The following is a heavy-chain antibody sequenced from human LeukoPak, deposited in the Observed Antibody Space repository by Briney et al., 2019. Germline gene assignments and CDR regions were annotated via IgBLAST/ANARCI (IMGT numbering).Heavy chain of an antibody. Sequence: ASVKVSCKASGYTFTSYDINWVRQATGQGLEWMGWMNPNSGNAGYAQKFQGGVTMTRNTSISTAYMELSSLRSEDTAVYYCASGVDDFWSGYYGMDVWGQGTTVTVSS. J-gene: IGHJ6*02. V-gene: IGHV1-8*01. CDR3: ASGVDDFWSGYYGMDV. D-gene: IGHD3-3*01. CDR2: MNPNSGNA. CDR1: GYTFTSYD.